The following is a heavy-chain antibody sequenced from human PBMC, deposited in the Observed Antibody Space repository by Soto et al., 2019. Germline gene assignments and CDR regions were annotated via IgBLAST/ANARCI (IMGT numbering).Heavy chain of an antibody. CDR3: ALSETPHTYYDFWSGTSNTFGMDV. Sequence: SETLSLTCTVSGGSVSSGSYYWSWIRQPPGKGLEWIGYIYYSGSTNYNPSLKSRVTISVDTSKNQFSLKLSSVTAADTAVYYCALSETPHTYYDFWSGTSNTFGMDVWGQGTTVTVYS. CDR1: GGSVSSGSYY. D-gene: IGHD3-3*01. J-gene: IGHJ6*02. CDR2: IYYSGST. V-gene: IGHV4-61*01.